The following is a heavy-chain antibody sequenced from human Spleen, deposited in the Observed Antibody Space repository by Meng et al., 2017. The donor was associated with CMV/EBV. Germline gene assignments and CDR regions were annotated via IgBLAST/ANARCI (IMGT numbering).Heavy chain of an antibody. J-gene: IGHJ6*02. CDR2: IYHSGST. CDR3: ARVTIVVVPAATPCYGMDV. CDR1: GGSISSSNW. V-gene: IGHV4-4*02. D-gene: IGHD2-2*01. Sequence: SETLSLTCAVSGGSISSSNWWSWVRQPPGKGLEWIGEIYHSGSTNYNPSLKSRVTISVDKSKNQFPLKLSSVTAADTAVYYCARVTIVVVPAATPCYGMDVWGQGTTVTVSS.